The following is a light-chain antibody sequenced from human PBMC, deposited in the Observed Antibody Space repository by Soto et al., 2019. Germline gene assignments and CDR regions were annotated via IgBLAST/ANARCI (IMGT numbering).Light chain of an antibody. V-gene: IGLV7-46*01. Sequence: QTVVTQEPSLTESPGGTVTLTCGSSTGAVTSGHYPYWFQQKPGQAPRTLIYDTSNKHSWTPARFSGSLLGGKAALTLSGAQPEDEAEYYCLLSYSGADYVFGTGTKLTVL. J-gene: IGLJ1*01. CDR2: DTS. CDR3: LLSYSGADYV. CDR1: TGAVTSGHY.